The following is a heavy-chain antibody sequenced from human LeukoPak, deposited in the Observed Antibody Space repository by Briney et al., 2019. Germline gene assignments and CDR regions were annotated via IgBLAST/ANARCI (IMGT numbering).Heavy chain of an antibody. D-gene: IGHD3-9*01. J-gene: IGHJ4*02. CDR3: ARDSSDILTGYYHF. CDR2: INPNSGRT. V-gene: IGHV1-2*02. CDR1: GYSFNDYY. Sequence: GASVKVSCKTSGYSFNDYYLHWGRQAPGQGLGWMGWINPNSGRTHYAPKFQGRVTLTTDTSITTAYMELSSLISGDTALYYCARDSSDILTGYYHFWGQGTLVTVSS.